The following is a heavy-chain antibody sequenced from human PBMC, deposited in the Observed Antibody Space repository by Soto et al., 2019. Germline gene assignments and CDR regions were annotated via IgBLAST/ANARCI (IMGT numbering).Heavy chain of an antibody. J-gene: IGHJ6*02. Sequence: ASVKVSCKASGYTFTSYAMHWVRQAPGQRLEWMGWINAGNGNTKYSQKFQGRVTITRDTSASTAYMELSSLRSEDTAVYYCARDPMVRGPGYYYYGMDVWGQGTTVTVSS. V-gene: IGHV1-3*01. D-gene: IGHD3-10*01. CDR3: ARDPMVRGPGYYYYGMDV. CDR2: INAGNGNT. CDR1: GYTFTSYA.